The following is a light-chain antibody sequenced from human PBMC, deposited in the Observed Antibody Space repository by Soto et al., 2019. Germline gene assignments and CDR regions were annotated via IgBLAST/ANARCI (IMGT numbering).Light chain of an antibody. V-gene: IGLV2-8*01. CDR3: SSYAGSNNFV. CDR1: SSDIGAYIY. CDR2: EVS. Sequence: QSVLTQPPSASGSPGQSVTISCTGTSSDIGAYIYVSWYQQHPGKAPKLMISEVSRRPSGVPERFSGSKSGNTASLTVFGLQADDEAHYYCSSYAGSNNFVFGTGTKLTVL. J-gene: IGLJ1*01.